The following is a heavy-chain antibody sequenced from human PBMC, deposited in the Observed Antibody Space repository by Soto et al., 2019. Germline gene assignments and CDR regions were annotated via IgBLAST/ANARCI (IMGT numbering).Heavy chain of an antibody. CDR2: IIPIFGTA. CDR1: GGTFSSYA. V-gene: IGHV1-69*12. Sequence: QVQLVQSGAEVKKPGSSVKVSCKASGGTFSSYAISWVRQAPGQGLEWMGGIIPIFGTANYAQKFQGRVTITADESTSTAYMELSSRRSEDTAVYYCARGYDYVWGSFKGYFDYWGQGTLVTVSS. CDR3: ARGYDYVWGSFKGYFDY. D-gene: IGHD3-16*01. J-gene: IGHJ4*02.